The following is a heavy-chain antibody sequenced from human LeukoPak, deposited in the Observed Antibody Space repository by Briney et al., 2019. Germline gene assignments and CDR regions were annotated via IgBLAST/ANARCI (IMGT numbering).Heavy chain of an antibody. V-gene: IGHV1-58*02. J-gene: IGHJ4*02. D-gene: IGHD5-24*01. CDR2: IIVGSGRT. Sequence: SVKVSCKTSGFSFSNSAIQWVRQARGQRLEWIGWIIVGSGRTHYAQNLQERITITRDMSTNIAYMELNSLRAEDTAVYYCAARDGYNFGGDYWGQGTLVTVSS. CDR1: GFSFSNSA. CDR3: AARDGYNFGGDY.